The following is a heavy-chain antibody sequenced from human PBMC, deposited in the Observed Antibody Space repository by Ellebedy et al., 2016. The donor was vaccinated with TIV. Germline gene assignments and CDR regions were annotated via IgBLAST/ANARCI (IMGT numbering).Heavy chain of an antibody. CDR2: ITASGGNT. Sequence: PGGSLRLSCAASGLTFSSHAMGWVRQAPGKGLEWVSSITASGGNTYYADSVKGRFTISRDNSKDTLFLQMNSLRADDTAIYFCARNPVGVGPAYDVWGQGTMVTVSS. D-gene: IGHD4-23*01. CDR3: ARNPVGVGPAYDV. CDR1: GLTFSSHA. J-gene: IGHJ3*01. V-gene: IGHV3-23*01.